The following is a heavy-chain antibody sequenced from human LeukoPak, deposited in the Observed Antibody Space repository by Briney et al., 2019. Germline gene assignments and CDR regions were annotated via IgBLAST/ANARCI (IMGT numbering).Heavy chain of an antibody. CDR2: IKQDGSEK. V-gene: IGHV3-7*01. Sequence: GGSLRLSCAASGFTFCNYWMSWVRLAPGKGLEWVANIKQDGSEKYYVDSVKGRFTISRDNAKNSLYLQMNSLRAEDTAVYYCAREVTPYYWGQGTLVTVSS. CDR1: GFTFCNYW. CDR3: AREVTPYY. D-gene: IGHD2-21*02. J-gene: IGHJ4*02.